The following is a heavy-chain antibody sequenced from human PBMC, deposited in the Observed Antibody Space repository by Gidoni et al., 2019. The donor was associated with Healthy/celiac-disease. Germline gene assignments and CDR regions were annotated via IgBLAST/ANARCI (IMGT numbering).Heavy chain of an antibody. J-gene: IGHJ4*02. D-gene: IGHD5-18*01. CDR3: ARGKRGYSYGRSFDY. Sequence: QVQLQQLGAGLLKPSETLSLTCAVYGGSFSGYYWSWIRQPPGKGLEWIGEINHSGSTNYNPSLKSRVTISVDTSKNQFSLKLSSVTAADTAVYYCARGKRGYSYGRSFDYWGQGTLVTVSS. V-gene: IGHV4-34*01. CDR1: GGSFSGYY. CDR2: INHSGST.